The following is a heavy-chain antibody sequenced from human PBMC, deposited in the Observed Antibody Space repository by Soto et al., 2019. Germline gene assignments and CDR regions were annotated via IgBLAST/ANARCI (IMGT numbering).Heavy chain of an antibody. CDR2: FDPEDGET. Sequence: ASVKVSCKVSGYTLTELSMHWVRQAPGKGLEWMGGFDPEDGETNYAQKFQGRVTMTRNTSISTAYMELSSLRSEDTAVYYCARGKGILWFGGGYYMDVWGKGTTVTVSS. V-gene: IGHV1-24*01. D-gene: IGHD3-10*01. CDR3: ARGKGILWFGGGYYMDV. J-gene: IGHJ6*03. CDR1: GYTLTELS.